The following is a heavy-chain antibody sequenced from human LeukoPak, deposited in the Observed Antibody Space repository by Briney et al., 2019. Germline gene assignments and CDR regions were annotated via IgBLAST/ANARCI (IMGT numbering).Heavy chain of an antibody. CDR2: IIPIFGTA. Sequence: SVKVSCKASGGTFSSYVISWVRQAPGQGLEWMGRIIPIFGTANYAQKFQGRVTITTDESTSTAYMELSSLRSEDTAVYYCARDKGSGSSGYFFFDYWGQGTLVTVSS. CDR3: ARDKGSGSSGYFFFDY. CDR1: GGTFSSYV. D-gene: IGHD3-22*01. V-gene: IGHV1-69*05. J-gene: IGHJ4*02.